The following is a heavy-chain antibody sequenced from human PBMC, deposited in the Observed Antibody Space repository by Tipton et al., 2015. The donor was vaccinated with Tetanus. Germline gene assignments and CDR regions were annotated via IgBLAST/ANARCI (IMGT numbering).Heavy chain of an antibody. D-gene: IGHD3-10*01. CDR2: IYYSGST. Sequence: TLSLTCTVSSGSISSSSYYWGGIRQPPGKGLEWIGSIYYSGSTYYNPSLKSRVTISVDTSENQFSLGLSSVTAADTAVYYCARHRSSGWDFTRWGQGTLVTVFS. V-gene: IGHV4-39*01. J-gene: IGHJ1*01. CDR1: SGSISSSSYY. CDR3: ARHRSSGWDFTR.